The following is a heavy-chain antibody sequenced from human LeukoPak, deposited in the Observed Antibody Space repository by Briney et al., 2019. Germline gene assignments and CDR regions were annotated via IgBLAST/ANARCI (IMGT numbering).Heavy chain of an antibody. CDR2: ISSSGSTI. CDR3: ARDGSYFEYYFDY. Sequence: GGSLRLSCAASGFTFSDYYMSWIRQAPGKGLEWVSYISSSGSTIYYADSVKGRFTISRDNAKNSLYLQMNSLRTEDTAVYYCARDGSYFEYYFDYWGQGTLVTVSS. D-gene: IGHD3-10*01. V-gene: IGHV3-11*04. J-gene: IGHJ4*02. CDR1: GFTFSDYY.